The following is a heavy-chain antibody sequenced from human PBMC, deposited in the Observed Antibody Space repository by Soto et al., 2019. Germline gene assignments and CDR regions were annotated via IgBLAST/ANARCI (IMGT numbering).Heavy chain of an antibody. CDR1: GGSFSGYY. J-gene: IGHJ5*02. Sequence: SETLSLTCAVYGGSFSGYYWSWIRQPPGKGLEWIGYIYYSGSTNYNPSLKSRVTISVDTSKNQFSLKLSSVTAADTAVYYCARDLIAVAGKRRWFDPWGQGTLVTVSS. CDR2: IYYSGST. D-gene: IGHD6-19*01. V-gene: IGHV4-59*01. CDR3: ARDLIAVAGKRRWFDP.